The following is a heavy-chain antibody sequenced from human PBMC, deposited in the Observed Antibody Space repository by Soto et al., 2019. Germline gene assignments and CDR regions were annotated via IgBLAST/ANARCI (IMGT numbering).Heavy chain of an antibody. D-gene: IGHD3-10*01. Sequence: EVQLLESGGGLVQPGGSLRLSCAASGFTFSSYAMSWVRPAPGKGLERVSAISGSGGSTYYADSVKGRFTSSRDNSKNTLYLQMNSLRAKDTAVYYFAKELLAVRGEPPTDWGQGTLVTVYS. CDR3: AKELLAVRGEPPTD. V-gene: IGHV3-23*01. J-gene: IGHJ4*02. CDR2: ISGSGGST. CDR1: GFTFSSYA.